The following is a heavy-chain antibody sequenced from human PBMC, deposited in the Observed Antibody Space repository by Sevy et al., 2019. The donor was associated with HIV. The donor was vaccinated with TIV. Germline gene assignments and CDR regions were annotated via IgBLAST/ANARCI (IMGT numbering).Heavy chain of an antibody. Sequence: GGSLRLSCAASGITFSGYAMNWVRQAPGKGLDWVSTIYGSAGVTYYADSVKGRFTISRDNSKNTRFLQMNNLRAEDTAVYYCAGGRFDSTGCFDAFDIWGRGTLVTVSS. CDR3: AGGRFDSTGCFDAFDI. V-gene: IGHV3-23*01. J-gene: IGHJ3*02. CDR2: IYGSAGVT. D-gene: IGHD3-22*01. CDR1: GITFSGYA.